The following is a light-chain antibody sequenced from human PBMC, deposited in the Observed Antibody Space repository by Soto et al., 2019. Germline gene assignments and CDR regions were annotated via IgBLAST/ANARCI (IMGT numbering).Light chain of an antibody. CDR2: DAS. V-gene: IGKV3-11*01. J-gene: IGKJ1*01. CDR1: QSVSSY. Sequence: EIVLTQSPATLSLSPGERATLSCRASQSVSSYLAWYQQKPGQAPRLLIYDASNRATGIPARFSGSGSGTDFTLTICSLEPEDFAVYYCQHRSNWPACTLGQGTKVEIK. CDR3: QHRSNWPACT.